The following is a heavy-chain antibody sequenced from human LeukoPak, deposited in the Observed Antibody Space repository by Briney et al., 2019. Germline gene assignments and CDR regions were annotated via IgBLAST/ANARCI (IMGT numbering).Heavy chain of an antibody. CDR3: ARDIVVVPAGLYYYVMDV. V-gene: IGHV3-30-3*01. Sequence: GGSLRLSCAASGFTFSSYAMHWVHQAPGKGLEWVAFISYDGSNKYYADSVKGRFTISRDNSKNTLYLQMNSLRTEDTAVYYCARDIVVVPAGLYYYVMDVWGQGTTVTVSS. D-gene: IGHD2-2*01. J-gene: IGHJ6*02. CDR2: ISYDGSNK. CDR1: GFTFSSYA.